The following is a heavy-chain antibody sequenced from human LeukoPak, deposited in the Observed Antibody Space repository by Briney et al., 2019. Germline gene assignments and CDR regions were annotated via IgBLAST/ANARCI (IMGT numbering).Heavy chain of an antibody. Sequence: SETLSLTCAVYGGSFSGYYWSWIRQPPGKGLEWIGEINHSGSTNYNPSLKSRVTISVDTFKNQFSLKLSSVTAADTAVYYCARGRGIQLWFSPGHFDLWGRGTLVTVSS. D-gene: IGHD5-18*01. CDR2: INHSGST. CDR1: GGSFSGYY. CDR3: ARGRGIQLWFSPGHFDL. V-gene: IGHV4-34*01. J-gene: IGHJ2*01.